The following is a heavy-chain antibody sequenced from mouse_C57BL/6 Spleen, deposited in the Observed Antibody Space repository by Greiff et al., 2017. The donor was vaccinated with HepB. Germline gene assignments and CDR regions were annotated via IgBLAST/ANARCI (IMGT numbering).Heavy chain of an antibody. CDR1: GYTFTDYE. Sequence: QVQLQQSGAELVRPGASVTLSCKASGYTFTDYEMHWVKQTPVHGLEWIGAIDPETGGTAYNQKFKGKAILTADKSSSTAYMELRSLTSEDSAVYYCTRRRGGYYGDYWGQGTTLTVSS. CDR3: TRRRGGYYGDY. V-gene: IGHV1-15*01. D-gene: IGHD1-1*01. J-gene: IGHJ2*01. CDR2: IDPETGGT.